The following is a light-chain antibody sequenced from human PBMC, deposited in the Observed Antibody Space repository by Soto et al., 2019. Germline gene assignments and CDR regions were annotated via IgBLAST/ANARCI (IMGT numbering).Light chain of an antibody. CDR2: GVS. CDR3: QQYGSSRFT. CDR1: HSFISSY. Sequence: EIVLTQSPGTLSLSPGEKATHSCRASHSFISSYLAWYQQKPGQVPRLLVYGVSSRATGIPDRFSGSGSGTDFTLTISRLEPEDFAVYYCQQYGSSRFTFGPGTKVDIK. V-gene: IGKV3-20*01. J-gene: IGKJ3*01.